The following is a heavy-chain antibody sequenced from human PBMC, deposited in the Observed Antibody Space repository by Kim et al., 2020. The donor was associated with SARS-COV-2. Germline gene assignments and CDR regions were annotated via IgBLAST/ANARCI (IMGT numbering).Heavy chain of an antibody. D-gene: IGHD2-2*01. CDR1: GGSFSGYY. CDR2: INHSGST. V-gene: IGHV4-34*01. CDR3: ARGGPYCSSTSCNRKNFD. Sequence: SETLSLTCAVYGGSFSGYYWSWIRQPPGKGLEWIGEINHSGSTNYNPSLKSRVTISVDTSKNQFSLKLSSVTAADTAVYYCARGGPYCSSTSCNRKNFD. J-gene: IGHJ4*01.